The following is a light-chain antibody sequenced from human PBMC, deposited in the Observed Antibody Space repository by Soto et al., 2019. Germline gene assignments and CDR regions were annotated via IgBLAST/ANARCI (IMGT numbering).Light chain of an antibody. V-gene: IGLV2-14*01. CDR3: NSYTTSTTWV. J-gene: IGLJ3*02. CDR1: SSDVGAYNY. CDR2: EVS. Sequence: QSALTQPASVSGSPGQSITISCTGTSSDVGAYNYVSWYQQHPGKAPKLMIYEVSNRPSGVSIRFSGSKSGNTASLTISGLRPEDEADYYCNSYTTSTTWVFGGGTQLTVL.